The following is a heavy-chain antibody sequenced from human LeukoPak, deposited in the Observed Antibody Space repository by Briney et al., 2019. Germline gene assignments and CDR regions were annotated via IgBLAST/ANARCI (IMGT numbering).Heavy chain of an antibody. J-gene: IGHJ4*02. Sequence: SETLSLTCTVSGASISSYYWNWIREPPGKGLEWIGYMHYSGSTNYNPSLKSRVTISVDTSKHQFSLKLNSVTSADTAVYYCARDTRYYDNSGYYYFDYWGRGTLVTVSS. CDR3: ARDTRYYDNSGYYYFDY. V-gene: IGHV4-59*01. D-gene: IGHD3-22*01. CDR1: GASISSYY. CDR2: MHYSGST.